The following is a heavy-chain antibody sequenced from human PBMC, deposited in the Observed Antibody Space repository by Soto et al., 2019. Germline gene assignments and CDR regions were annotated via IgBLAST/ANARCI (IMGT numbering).Heavy chain of an antibody. CDR2: INPNSGGT. Sequence: ASVKVSCKASGYTFTGYYMHWVRQAPGQGLEWMGWINPNSGGTNYAQKFQGWVTMTRDTSISTAYMELSRLRSDDTAVYYCARGHNTVLMVYASPSNGMDVWGQGTTVTVSS. D-gene: IGHD2-8*01. J-gene: IGHJ6*02. V-gene: IGHV1-2*04. CDR3: ARGHNTVLMVYASPSNGMDV. CDR1: GYTFTGYY.